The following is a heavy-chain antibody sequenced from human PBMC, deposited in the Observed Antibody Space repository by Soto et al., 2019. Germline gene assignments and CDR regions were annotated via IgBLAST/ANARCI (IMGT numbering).Heavy chain of an antibody. CDR1: GYTFTSYG. J-gene: IGHJ5*02. Sequence: QVQLVQSGAEVKKPGASVKVSCKASGYTFTSYGISWVRQAPGQGLEWMGWISAYNGSTNYAQKLQGRVIMTTDTSTSTAYMELRSLRSDDTAVYYCARAQYSNYVYNWFDPWGQGTLVTVSS. CDR2: ISAYNGST. D-gene: IGHD4-4*01. V-gene: IGHV1-18*01. CDR3: ARAQYSNYVYNWFDP.